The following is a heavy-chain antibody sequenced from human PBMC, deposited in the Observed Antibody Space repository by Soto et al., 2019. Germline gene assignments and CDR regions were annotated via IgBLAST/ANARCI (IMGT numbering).Heavy chain of an antibody. J-gene: IGHJ4*02. D-gene: IGHD2-15*01. CDR3: ARAPYCSGGSCYAMFDY. Sequence: GGSLSLSCAASGFTFSSYAMHWVRQAPGKGLEWVAVISYDGSNKYYADSVKGRFTISRDNSKNTLYLQMNSLRAEDTAVYYCARAPYCSGGSCYAMFDYWGQGTLVTVSS. CDR1: GFTFSSYA. CDR2: ISYDGSNK. V-gene: IGHV3-30-3*01.